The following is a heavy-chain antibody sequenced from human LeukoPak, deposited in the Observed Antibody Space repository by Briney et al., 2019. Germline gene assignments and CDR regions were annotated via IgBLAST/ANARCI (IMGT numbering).Heavy chain of an antibody. J-gene: IGHJ3*02. D-gene: IGHD2-21*01. V-gene: IGHV3-21*06. CDR3: AREALWVGLDTVKNKHPYWDI. Sequence: KTGGSLRLSWAAFGLNFNHYFILWVRQAPGKGLEWVSSISSTSSYIYYADSVKGRFTVSRDNAKNSLYVQMNNLRAEDTAVYYFAREALWVGLDTVKNKHPYWDIWGQGTMVTVSS. CDR2: ISSTSSYI. CDR1: GLNFNHYF.